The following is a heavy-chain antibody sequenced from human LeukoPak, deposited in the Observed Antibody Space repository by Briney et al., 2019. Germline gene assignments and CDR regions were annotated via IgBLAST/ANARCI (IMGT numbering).Heavy chain of an antibody. CDR2: INHSGST. V-gene: IGHV4-34*01. D-gene: IGHD2-15*01. CDR1: GGSFSGYY. Sequence: PSETLSLTCAVYGGSFSGYYWSWIRQPPGKGLEWIGEINHSGSTNYNPSLKSRVTISVDTSKNQFSLKLSSVTAADTAVYHCARVFCSGGSCWQYWGQGTLVTVSS. J-gene: IGHJ4*02. CDR3: ARVFCSGGSCWQY.